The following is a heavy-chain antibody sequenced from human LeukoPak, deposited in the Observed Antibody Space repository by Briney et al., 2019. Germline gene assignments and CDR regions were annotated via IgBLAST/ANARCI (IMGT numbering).Heavy chain of an antibody. CDR3: ARRHGSGSDYRGVDY. CDR1: GYAFTGHN. V-gene: IGHV1-2*02. Sequence: ASVTVSCKASGYAFTGHNLHWVRQAPGQGRERMGWINPNSGDTNYAQKFQGRVTMTRDTSISTAYMELSTLRSDDTAVFYCARRHGSGSDYRGVDYWGQGALVTVSS. J-gene: IGHJ4*02. CDR2: INPNSGDT. D-gene: IGHD3-10*01.